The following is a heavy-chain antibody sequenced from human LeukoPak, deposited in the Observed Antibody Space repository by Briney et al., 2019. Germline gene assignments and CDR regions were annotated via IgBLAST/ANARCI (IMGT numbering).Heavy chain of an antibody. J-gene: IGHJ4*02. V-gene: IGHV3-13*01. CDR1: GFTFSSYD. CDR2: IGTAGDT. CDR3: ARGVEYYDFWSGYSDLYYFDY. D-gene: IGHD3-3*01. Sequence: PGGSLRLSCAASGFTFSSYDMHWVRQATGKGLEWVSAIGTAGDTYYPGSVKGRFTISRENAKNSLYLQMNILRAGDTAVYYCARGVEYYDFWSGYSDLYYFDYWGQGTLVTVSS.